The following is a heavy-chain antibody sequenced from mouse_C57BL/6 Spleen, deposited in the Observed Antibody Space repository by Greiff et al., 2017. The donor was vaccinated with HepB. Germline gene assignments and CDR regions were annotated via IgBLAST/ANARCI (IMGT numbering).Heavy chain of an antibody. D-gene: IGHD1-1*01. J-gene: IGHJ3*01. V-gene: IGHV1-50*01. CDR3: ANPIYYYGSSPSGFAY. CDR1: GYTFTSYW. Sequence: VQLQQPGAELVKPGASVKLSCKASGYTFTSYWMQWVKQRPGQGLEWIGEIDPSDSYTNYNQKFKGKATLTVDTSSSTAYMQLSSLTSEDSAVYYCANPIYYYGSSPSGFAYWGQGTLVTVSA. CDR2: IDPSDSYT.